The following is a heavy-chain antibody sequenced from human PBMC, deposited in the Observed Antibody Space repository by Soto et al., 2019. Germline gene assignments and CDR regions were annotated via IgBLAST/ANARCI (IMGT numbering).Heavy chain of an antibody. D-gene: IGHD3-22*01. CDR2: IRSKAYGGTT. J-gene: IGHJ4*02. CDR3: TRPTQDSSGYYYGLLFDY. Sequence: GGSLRLSCTASGFTFGDYAMSWFRQAPGKGLEWVGFIRSKAYGGTTEYAASVKGRFTISRDDSKSIAYLQMNSLKTEDTAVYYRTRPTQDSSGYYYGLLFDYWGQGTLVTVSS. CDR1: GFTFGDYA. V-gene: IGHV3-49*03.